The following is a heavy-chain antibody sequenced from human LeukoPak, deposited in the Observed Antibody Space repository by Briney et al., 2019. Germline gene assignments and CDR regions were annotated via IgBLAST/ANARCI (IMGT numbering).Heavy chain of an antibody. D-gene: IGHD6-19*01. J-gene: IGHJ4*02. V-gene: IGHV3-33*01. Sequence: RPGGSLRLSCAASGFTFSSYGMHWVRQAPGKGLEWVAVIWYDGSNKYYADSVKGRFTISRDNSKNTLYLQMNSLRAEDTAVYYCARGGRIAVADYYFDYWGQGTLVTASS. CDR3: ARGGRIAVADYYFDY. CDR1: GFTFSSYG. CDR2: IWYDGSNK.